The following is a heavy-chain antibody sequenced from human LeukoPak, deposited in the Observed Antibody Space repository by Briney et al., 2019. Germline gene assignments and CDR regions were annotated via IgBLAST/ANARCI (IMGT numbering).Heavy chain of an antibody. J-gene: IGHJ4*02. CDR3: ARDQGPYYYGSGSYFLDY. Sequence: GGSLRLSCAASGFTFSSYSMSWVRQAPGKGLEWVSSISSSSSYIYYADSVKGRFTISRDSAKNSLYLQMNSLRAEDTAVYYCARDQGPYYYGSGSYFLDYWGQGTLVTVSS. V-gene: IGHV3-21*01. CDR2: ISSSSSYI. D-gene: IGHD3-10*01. CDR1: GFTFSSYS.